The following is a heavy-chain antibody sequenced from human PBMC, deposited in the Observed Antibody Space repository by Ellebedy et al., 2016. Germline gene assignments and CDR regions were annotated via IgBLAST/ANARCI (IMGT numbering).Heavy chain of an antibody. D-gene: IGHD4-17*01. J-gene: IGHJ4*02. V-gene: IGHV3-23*01. CDR3: YYGHYSGY. CDR2: ISAGSDTT. CDR1: GLNFNTFF. Sequence: GGSLRLXXTASGLNFNTFFMSWVRQAPGKGLEWVSTISAGSDTTRLADSVKGRFTISRDNSRNTLYLQMDSLRAADTAVYYCYYGHYSGYWGQGTLVTVSS.